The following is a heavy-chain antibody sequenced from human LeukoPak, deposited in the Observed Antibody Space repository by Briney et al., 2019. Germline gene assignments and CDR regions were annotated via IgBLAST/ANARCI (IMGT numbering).Heavy chain of an antibody. CDR2: INPNSGGT. D-gene: IGHD2-21*02. V-gene: IGHV1-2*02. Sequence: GASVKVSCKASGYTFTGYYMHWVRQAPGQGLEWMGWINPNSGGTNYAQKFQGRVTMTRDTSISTAYMELSRLRSDDTAVYYCARDQGDHPNPTFDYWGQGTLVTVSS. CDR3: ARDQGDHPNPTFDY. J-gene: IGHJ4*02. CDR1: GYTFTGYY.